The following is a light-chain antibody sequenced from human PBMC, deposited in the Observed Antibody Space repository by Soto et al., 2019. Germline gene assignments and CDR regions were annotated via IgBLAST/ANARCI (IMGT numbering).Light chain of an antibody. J-gene: IGKJ1*01. CDR1: QSVSSN. CDR3: QQYNNWGT. V-gene: IGKV3-15*01. CDR2: GAS. Sequence: EIVMTQSPATLSVSPGERATLSCRASQSVSSNLAWYQKKPGQAPRLLIYGASTWATGIPARCSGSGSGTDFTRTISSLQSEDFAVYYCQQYNNWGTFGQGTKVEIK.